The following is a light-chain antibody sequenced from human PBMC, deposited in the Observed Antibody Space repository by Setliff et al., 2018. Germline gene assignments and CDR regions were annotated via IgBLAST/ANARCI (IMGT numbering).Light chain of an antibody. CDR2: EVT. Sequence: QSVLTQPPPASGSPGQSLTISCTGTSSDVGAYNSVSWYQQHPGKAPKLMIYEVTKRPSGVPDRFSGSKSGNTASLTVSGLQADDEADHYCSSYAGNYIYVFGSGTKV. CDR3: SSYAGNYIYV. CDR1: SSDVGAYNS. V-gene: IGLV2-8*01. J-gene: IGLJ1*01.